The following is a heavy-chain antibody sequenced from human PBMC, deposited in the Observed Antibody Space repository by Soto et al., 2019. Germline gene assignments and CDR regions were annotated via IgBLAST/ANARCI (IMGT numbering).Heavy chain of an antibody. Sequence: HPGGSLRLSCAASGFTFSSYAMHWVRQAPGKGLEWVAGISYDGGNKYNADSVKGRFTISRDNSRNTLFLQVNSLRVEDTAVYYCARTHWGYSYATFDTWGQGTLVTVSS. D-gene: IGHD5-18*01. J-gene: IGHJ4*02. CDR1: GFTFSSYA. CDR3: ARTHWGYSYATFDT. CDR2: ISYDGGNK. V-gene: IGHV3-30-3*01.